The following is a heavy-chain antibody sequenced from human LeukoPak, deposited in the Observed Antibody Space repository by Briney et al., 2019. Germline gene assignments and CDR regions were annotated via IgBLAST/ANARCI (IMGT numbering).Heavy chain of an antibody. V-gene: IGHV4-59*08. D-gene: IGHD3-10*01. J-gene: IGHJ4*02. CDR1: GGSISSYY. CDR2: IYYSGST. CDR3: ARHYYGSGSYVWFDY. Sequence: PSETLSLTCTVSGGSISSYYWSWIRQPPGKGLEWIGYIYYSGSTNYNPSLKSRVTISVDTSKNQFSLKLSSVTAADTAVYYCARHYYGSGSYVWFDYWGQGTLATVSS.